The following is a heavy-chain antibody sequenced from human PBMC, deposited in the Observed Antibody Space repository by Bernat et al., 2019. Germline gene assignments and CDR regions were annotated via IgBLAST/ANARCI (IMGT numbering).Heavy chain of an antibody. D-gene: IGHD6-13*01. CDR1: GGSFSGYY. Sequence: QVQLQQWGAGLLKPSETLSLTCAVYGGSFSGYYWSWIRQPPGKGLEWIGEINHSGSTNYNPSLKSRVTISVDTSKNQFSLKLSSVTAADTAVYYCVVAAAGSGFYWYFDLWGRGTLVTVSS. CDR2: INHSGST. J-gene: IGHJ2*01. V-gene: IGHV4-34*01. CDR3: VVAAAGSGFYWYFDL.